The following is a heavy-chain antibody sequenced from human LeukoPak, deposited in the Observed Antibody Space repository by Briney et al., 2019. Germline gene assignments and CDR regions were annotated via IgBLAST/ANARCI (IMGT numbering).Heavy chain of an antibody. CDR1: GFTFSSYG. D-gene: IGHD6-13*01. V-gene: IGHV3-30*02. CDR3: AKVAAAAGSGEGNWFDP. CDR2: IRYDGSHK. J-gene: IGHJ5*02. Sequence: TGGSLRLSCVASGFTFSSYGMHWVRQAPGKGLEWVAFIRYDGSHKYYADSVKGRFTISRDNSKNTLYLQMNSLRAEDTAVYYCAKVAAAAGSGEGNWFDPWGQGTLVTLSS.